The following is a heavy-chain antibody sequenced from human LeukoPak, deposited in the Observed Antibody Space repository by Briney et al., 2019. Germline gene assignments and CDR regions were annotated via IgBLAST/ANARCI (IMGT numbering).Heavy chain of an antibody. CDR3: AKDIKYYYGSGSYFDY. D-gene: IGHD3-10*01. CDR2: ISGSGGST. Sequence: GGSLRLSCAASGFTFSSYGMSWVRQAPGKGLEWVSAISGSGGSTYYADSVKGRFTISRDNSKNALYLQMNSLRAEDTAVYYCAKDIKYYYGSGSYFDYWGQGTLVTVSS. CDR1: GFTFSSYG. J-gene: IGHJ4*02. V-gene: IGHV3-23*01.